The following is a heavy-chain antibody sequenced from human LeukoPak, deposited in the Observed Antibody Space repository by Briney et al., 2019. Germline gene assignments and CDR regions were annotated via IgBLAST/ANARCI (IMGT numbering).Heavy chain of an antibody. CDR2: INWNGGST. J-gene: IGHJ1*01. V-gene: IGHV3-20*04. Sequence: GGSLRLSCAASGFSFSGHWMNWVRQAPGKGLEWVSGINWNGGSTGYADSVKGRFTISRDNAKNSLYLQMNSLRAEDTALYYCARSIVGAPGYFQHWGQGTLVTVSS. CDR1: GFSFSGHW. CDR3: ARSIVGAPGYFQH. D-gene: IGHD1-26*01.